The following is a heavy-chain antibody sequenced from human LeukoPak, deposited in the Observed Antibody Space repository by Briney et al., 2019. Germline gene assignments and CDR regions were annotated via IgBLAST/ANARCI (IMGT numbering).Heavy chain of an antibody. CDR1: AGSISNYY. CDR2: IFYSGKT. V-gene: IGHV4-59*01. Sequence: SETLSLTCTVSAGSISNYYGTCVRQPPGKGVEWIGFIFYSGKTNYNPSLKGRSPISLHTSKTQFSLKLISVTAADTAVYYCARGVGSGYTDYWGQGALVTVSS. CDR3: ARGVGSGYTDY. D-gene: IGHD3-22*01. J-gene: IGHJ4*02.